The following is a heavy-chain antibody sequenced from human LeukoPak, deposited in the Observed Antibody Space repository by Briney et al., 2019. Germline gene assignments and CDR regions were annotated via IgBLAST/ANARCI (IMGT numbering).Heavy chain of an antibody. V-gene: IGHV3-21*01. D-gene: IGHD4-23*01. CDR3: ARDSATVVIRSNWFDP. Sequence: GGSLRLSCAASGFTFSTYTMNWVRQAPGRGLEWVSSITSGSGYIYYADSVKGRFTVSRDNAKNSLYLQMNSLRAEDTAVYYCARDSATVVIRSNWFDPWGQGTLVTVSS. J-gene: IGHJ5*02. CDR1: GFTFSTYT. CDR2: ITSGSGYI.